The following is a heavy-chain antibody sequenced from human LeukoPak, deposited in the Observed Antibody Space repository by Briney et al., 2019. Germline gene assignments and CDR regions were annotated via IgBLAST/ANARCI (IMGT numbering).Heavy chain of an antibody. D-gene: IGHD6-19*01. J-gene: IGHJ5*02. CDR1: VYTFTTHP. CDR2: TNAASGNT. CDR3: VRGNPGWTLDL. V-gene: IGHV1-3*02. Sequence: GASVKVSCKASVYTFTTHPIHWVRQAPGQRLEWIGWTNAASGNTEYSRVFQGRVTITRDTSASIAYMEMSSMRSEDMAVYYCVRGNPGWTLDLWGQGTLVTVS.